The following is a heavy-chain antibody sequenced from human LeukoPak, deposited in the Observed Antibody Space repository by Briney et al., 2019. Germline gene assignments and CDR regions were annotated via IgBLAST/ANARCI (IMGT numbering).Heavy chain of an antibody. V-gene: IGHV3-30*18. J-gene: IGHJ4*02. CDR1: GFTFSSYG. CDR2: ISYDGSNK. CDR3: AKDFIAVTGGIDF. Sequence: GGSLRLSCAASGFTFSSYGMHWVRQAPGKGLEWVAVISYDGSNKYYADSVKGRFTMSRDNAKNALYLQMNSLRPEDTAFYYCAKDFIAVTGGIDFWGRGTLVTVSS. D-gene: IGHD6-19*01.